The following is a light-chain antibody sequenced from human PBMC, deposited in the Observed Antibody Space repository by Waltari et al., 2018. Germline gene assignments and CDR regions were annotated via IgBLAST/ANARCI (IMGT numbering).Light chain of an antibody. J-gene: IGLJ2*01. CDR2: EDS. Sequence: QSALTQPASVSGSPGQSITIPCTGTSIDVGSYNLVSWYQPHPGKPPKLMIFEDSERPSGVSNRFSGSKSGNTASLTISGLQAEDEADYYCCSYAGSSTPVVFGGGTKLTVV. V-gene: IGLV2-23*01. CDR3: CSYAGSSTPVV. CDR1: SIDVGSYNL.